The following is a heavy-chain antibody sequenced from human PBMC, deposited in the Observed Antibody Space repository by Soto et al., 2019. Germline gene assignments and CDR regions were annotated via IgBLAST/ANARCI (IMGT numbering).Heavy chain of an antibody. Sequence: QVQLVESGGGVVQPGRSLRLSCAASGFIFSSYGMHWVRQAPGKGLEWVAVISYEGSHTYYADSVQCRFTITRDNSKNTLYLQMNSLRPEDTAVYYCAKEVHCGGGSCSWSEGFDYWGQGTLLTVSS. CDR3: AKEVHCGGGSCSWSEGFDY. CDR1: GFIFSSYG. J-gene: IGHJ4*02. D-gene: IGHD2-15*01. CDR2: ISYEGSHT. V-gene: IGHV3-30*18.